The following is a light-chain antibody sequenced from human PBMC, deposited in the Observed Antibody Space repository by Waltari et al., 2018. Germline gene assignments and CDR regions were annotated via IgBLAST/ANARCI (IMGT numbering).Light chain of an antibody. CDR3: SSYSTSSTLVV. V-gene: IGLV2-14*03. CDR1: SSDVGGYDS. J-gene: IGLJ2*01. Sequence: QSALTQPASVSGSPGQSISLSCPGTSSDVGGYDSVSCYQQYPGKAPKLMIFDVSNRPSGVSDRFSGSKSGNTASLTISGLQAEDEAYYYCSSYSTSSTLVVFGGGTKVTVL. CDR2: DVS.